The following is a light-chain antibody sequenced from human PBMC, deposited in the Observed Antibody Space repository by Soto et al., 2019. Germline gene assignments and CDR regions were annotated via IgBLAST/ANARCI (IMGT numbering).Light chain of an antibody. CDR1: SSDVGSYDY. Sequence: QSVLIQPPSVSGSPGQSVTISCTGTSSDVGSYDYVSWYQQHPGTVPKPMIYNVNTQPSGVPDRFSGSKSGTSASLAITGLQAEDEAEYYCQSYDSSLNGAYVFGTGSKVTVL. CDR3: QSYDSSLNGAYV. CDR2: NVN. J-gene: IGLJ1*01. V-gene: IGLV2-11*01.